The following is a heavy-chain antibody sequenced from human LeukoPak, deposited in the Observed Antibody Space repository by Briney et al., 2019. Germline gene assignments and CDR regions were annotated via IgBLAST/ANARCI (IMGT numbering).Heavy chain of an antibody. J-gene: IGHJ4*02. D-gene: IGHD6-13*01. V-gene: IGHV1-18*01. CDR1: GYTFTSYG. CDR2: ISAYNGNT. CDR3: ARDLVPHSSSWCSIDY. Sequence: ASVKVSCKASGYTFTSYGNSWVRQAPGQGLEWMGWISAYNGNTNYAQKLQGRVTMTTDTSTSTAYMELRSLRSDDTAVYYCARDLVPHSSSWCSIDYWGQGTLVTVSS.